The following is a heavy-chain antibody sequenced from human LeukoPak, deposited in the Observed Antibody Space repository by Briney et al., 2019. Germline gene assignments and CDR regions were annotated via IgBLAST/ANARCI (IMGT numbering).Heavy chain of an antibody. CDR2: ISGSGGST. J-gene: IGHJ4*02. CDR3: AKTSNYGSGSYRIGYYFDY. V-gene: IGHV3-23*01. CDR1: GFTFSSYA. D-gene: IGHD3-10*01. Sequence: PGGSLRLSCAAPGFTFSSYAMSWVRQAPGKGLEWVSAISGSGGSTYYADSVKGRFTISRDNSKNTLYLQMNSLRAEDTAVYYCAKTSNYGSGSYRIGYYFDYWGQGTLVTVSS.